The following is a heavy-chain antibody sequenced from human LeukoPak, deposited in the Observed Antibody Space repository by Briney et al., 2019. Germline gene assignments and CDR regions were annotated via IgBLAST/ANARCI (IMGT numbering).Heavy chain of an antibody. D-gene: IGHD5-12*01. V-gene: IGHV3-7*01. CDR3: ARDQGWLRSGELYYYYYGMDV. CDR1: GFTFSSYW. Sequence: GGSLRLSCAASGFTFSSYWMSWVRQAPGKGLEWVANIKQDGSEKYYVDSVKGRFTISRDNAKNSLYLQMNSLRAEDTAVYYCARDQGWLRSGELYYYYYGMDVWGQGTTVTVSS. CDR2: IKQDGSEK. J-gene: IGHJ6*02.